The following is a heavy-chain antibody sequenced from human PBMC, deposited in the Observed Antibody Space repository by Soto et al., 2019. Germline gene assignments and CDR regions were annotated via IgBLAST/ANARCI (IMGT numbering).Heavy chain of an antibody. V-gene: IGHV5-51*01. CDR3: ARQCTHGLVGSSNSCYYYGMDV. CDR2: IYPDQSRA. CDR1: GYRFSTFW. J-gene: IGHJ6*02. D-gene: IGHD2-2*01. Sequence: GDSLKISCKGSGYRFSTFWIGWVRQMPGKGLEWVAIIYPDQSRAMYSPAFQGQVTISVDKSISTAYLQWNSLKASDTAMYYCARQCTHGLVGSSNSCYYYGMDVWGQATTVTV.